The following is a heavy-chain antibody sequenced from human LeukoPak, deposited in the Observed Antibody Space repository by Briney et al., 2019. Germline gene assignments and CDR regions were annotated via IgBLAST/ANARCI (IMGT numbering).Heavy chain of an antibody. Sequence: PGGSLRLSCAASGFTFSSYAMSWVRQAPGKGLEWVSAISGSGGSTYYADSVKGRFTISRDNSKNTLYLQMNSPRAEDTAVYYCATSPLLLPHSSSWSYYYGMDVWGQGTTVTVSS. V-gene: IGHV3-23*01. CDR2: ISGSGGST. D-gene: IGHD6-13*01. CDR1: GFTFSSYA. J-gene: IGHJ6*02. CDR3: ATSPLLLPHSSSWSYYYGMDV.